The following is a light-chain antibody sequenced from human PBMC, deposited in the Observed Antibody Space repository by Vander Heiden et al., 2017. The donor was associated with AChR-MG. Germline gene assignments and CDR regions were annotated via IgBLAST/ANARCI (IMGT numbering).Light chain of an antibody. V-gene: IGKV1-27*01. J-gene: IGKJ2*01. CDR1: QDISTF. CDR2: SAS. Sequence: DIQMTQSPSSLSASVGDRVTITCRATQDISTFLAWYQQKPGQVPKLLISSASSLQSGVPSRFSGSASGTDFTLTISNLQPEDVATYYCHRYTNGTYTFGQGTKLEIK. CDR3: HRYTNGTYT.